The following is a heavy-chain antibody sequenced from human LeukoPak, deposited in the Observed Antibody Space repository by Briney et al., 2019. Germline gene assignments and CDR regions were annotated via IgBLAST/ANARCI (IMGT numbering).Heavy chain of an antibody. J-gene: IGHJ5*02. CDR1: GYTFTSYA. V-gene: IGHV1-3*01. CDR3: ARDWDEQQLSNWFDP. D-gene: IGHD6-13*01. Sequence: VASVKVSRKASGYTFTSYAMHWVRQAPGQRLEWMGWINAGNGNTKYSQKFQGRVTITRDTSASTAYMEPSSLRSEDTAVYYCARDWDEQQLSNWFDPWGQGTLVTVSS. CDR2: INAGNGNT.